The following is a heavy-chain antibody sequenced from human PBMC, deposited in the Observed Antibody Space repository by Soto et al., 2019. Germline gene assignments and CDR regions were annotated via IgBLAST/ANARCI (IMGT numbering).Heavy chain of an antibody. D-gene: IGHD2-2*01. V-gene: IGHV3-23*01. CDR1: GFTFRNYA. J-gene: IGHJ4*02. CDR2: ISGSGVTT. Sequence: EVQLLESGGGVVQPGGSLRLSCAASGFTFRNYAMSWARQAPGKWLECVSAISGSGVTTHYADSVNGRFTISRYNSKNTLYLQMNSLRVEDTAVYYCAQDRGSTSCYAFDYWGQGSLVTVSS. CDR3: AQDRGSTSCYAFDY.